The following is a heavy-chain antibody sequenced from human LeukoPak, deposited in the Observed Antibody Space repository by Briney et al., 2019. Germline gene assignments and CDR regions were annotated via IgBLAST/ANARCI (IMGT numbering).Heavy chain of an antibody. CDR3: ARDHSRYSRLYYYYMDV. V-gene: IGHV4-38-2*02. CDR2: IYHSGST. J-gene: IGHJ6*03. D-gene: IGHD6-13*01. Sequence: PSETLSLTCAVSGYSISSGYYWGWIRQPPGKGLEWIGSIYHSGSTYYNPSLKSRVTISVDTSKNQFSLKLSSVTAADTAVYYCARDHSRYSRLYYYYMDVWGKGTTVTVSS. CDR1: GYSISSGYY.